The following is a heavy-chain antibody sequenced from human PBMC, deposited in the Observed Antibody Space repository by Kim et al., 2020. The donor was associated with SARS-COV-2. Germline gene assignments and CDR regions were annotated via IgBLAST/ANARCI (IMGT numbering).Heavy chain of an antibody. Sequence: LKSRVTISVDTSKNQFSLKLSSVTAADTAVYYCARRLKYYYDSIGWFDPWGQGTLVTVSS. CDR3: ARRLKYYYDSIGWFDP. D-gene: IGHD3-22*01. J-gene: IGHJ5*02. V-gene: IGHV4-34*01.